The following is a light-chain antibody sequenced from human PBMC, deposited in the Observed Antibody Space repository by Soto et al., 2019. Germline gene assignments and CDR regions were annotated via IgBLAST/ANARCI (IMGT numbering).Light chain of an antibody. Sequence: DIQMTQSPSSLSASVGDRVTITCRASQSISSYLNWYQQKPGKAPKVLIYAASSLQSGVPSRFSGSGSGTDFTLTISSLQPEDFATYYCQQSYSTLYTFGNGTKLEIK. CDR3: QQSYSTLYT. CDR1: QSISSY. V-gene: IGKV1-39*01. CDR2: AAS. J-gene: IGKJ2*01.